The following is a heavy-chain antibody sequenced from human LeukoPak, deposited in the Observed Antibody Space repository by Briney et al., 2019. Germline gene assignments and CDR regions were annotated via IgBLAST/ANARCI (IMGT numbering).Heavy chain of an antibody. CDR3: ARQVLSYCSGGRCYGGNVDD. D-gene: IGHD2-15*01. J-gene: IGHJ4*02. Sequence: KPSETLSLTCTVSGGSISSSSYFWGWIRQPPGKGLEWIGNLYYSGSTYYNPSLKSRVTISVDTSKNQFSLKLSSVTAADTAVYYCARQVLSYCSGGRCYGGNVDDWGQGSLVTVSS. CDR2: LYYSGST. CDR1: GGSISSSSYF. V-gene: IGHV4-39*01.